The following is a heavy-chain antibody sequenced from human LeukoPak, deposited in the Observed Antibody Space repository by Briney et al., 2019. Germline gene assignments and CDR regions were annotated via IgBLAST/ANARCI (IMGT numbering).Heavy chain of an antibody. V-gene: IGHV1-8*03. D-gene: IGHD3-22*01. CDR1: GYTFTSYY. Sequence: ASVKVSCKASGYTFTSYYMHWVRQATGQGLEWMGWMNPNSGNTGYAQKFQGRVTITRNTSISTAYVELSSLRSEDTAVYYCARGCDYYDSSGYYCYFDYWGQGTLVTVSS. CDR3: ARGCDYYDSSGYYCYFDY. CDR2: MNPNSGNT. J-gene: IGHJ4*02.